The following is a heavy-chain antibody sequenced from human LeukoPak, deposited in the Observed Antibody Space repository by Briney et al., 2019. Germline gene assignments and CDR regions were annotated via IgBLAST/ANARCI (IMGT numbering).Heavy chain of an antibody. V-gene: IGHV5-51*01. CDR3: ARNQLGSDTFDI. Sequence: GESLKISCKGSEYSLTSYWIGWVRQMPGKGLEWMSMIYPGDSDTRYSPSFQAQVTVSADKSISTAYLQWSSLKASDTAMYYCARNQLGSDTFDIWGQGTMVTVSA. J-gene: IGHJ3*02. D-gene: IGHD7-27*01. CDR1: EYSLTSYW. CDR2: IYPGDSDT.